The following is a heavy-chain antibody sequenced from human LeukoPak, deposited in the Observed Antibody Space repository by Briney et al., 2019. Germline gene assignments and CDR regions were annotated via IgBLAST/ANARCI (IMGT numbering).Heavy chain of an antibody. CDR3: AREEPPYCSSTSCYNPYFDY. J-gene: IGHJ4*02. V-gene: IGHV3-7*01. D-gene: IGHD2-2*02. Sequence: GGSLSLSCAASGFTFSSYWMSWVRQAPGQGAEWVAKINEDGSERYDGDSAKGRFTITRANAKNSLYLQMNSLRAEDTAVYYCAREEPPYCSSTSCYNPYFDYWGQGTLVTVSS. CDR1: GFTFSSYW. CDR2: INEDGSER.